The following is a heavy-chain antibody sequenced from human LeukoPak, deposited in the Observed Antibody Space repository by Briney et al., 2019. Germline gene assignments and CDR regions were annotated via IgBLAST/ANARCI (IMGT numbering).Heavy chain of an antibody. CDR2: INPNSGGT. CDR1: GYTFTGYY. D-gene: IGHD6-19*01. V-gene: IGHV1-2*02. CDR3: ARVNSGWYPFSFDY. Sequence: ASVKVSCKASGYTFTGYYMHWVRQAPGQGLEWMGWINPNSGGTNYAQKFQGRVTMTRDTSISTAYMELSRLRSDDTAVYYCARVNSGWYPFSFDYWGQGTLVTVSS. J-gene: IGHJ4*02.